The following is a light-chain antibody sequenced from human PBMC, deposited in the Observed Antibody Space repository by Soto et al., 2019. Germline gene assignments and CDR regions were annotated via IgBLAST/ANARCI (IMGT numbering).Light chain of an antibody. V-gene: IGKV1-39*01. Sequence: DIQMTQSPSSLSASVGDRVTVTCRASQNIARYLSWYQQKPGKAPKLLIYSASSLQTGVPSRFSGHESGTDFTLTIGGLQPEDFATYYCQQSFSAPRTFGQGTKLEIQ. CDR3: QQSFSAPRT. CDR2: SAS. J-gene: IGKJ2*01. CDR1: QNIARY.